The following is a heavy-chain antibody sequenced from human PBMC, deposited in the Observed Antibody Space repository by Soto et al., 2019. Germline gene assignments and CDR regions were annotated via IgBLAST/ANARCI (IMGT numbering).Heavy chain of an antibody. V-gene: IGHV3-9*01. CDR2: ISWNSGSI. D-gene: IGHD5-12*01. CDR3: AKDPGPNIVAPET. CDR1: GFTFDDYA. J-gene: IGHJ5*02. Sequence: GGSLRLSCAASGFTFDDYAMHWVRQAPGKGLEWVSGISWNSGSIGYADSVKGRFTISRDNAKNSLYLQMNSLRAEDTALYYCAKDPGPNIVAPETWGQGTLVTVSS.